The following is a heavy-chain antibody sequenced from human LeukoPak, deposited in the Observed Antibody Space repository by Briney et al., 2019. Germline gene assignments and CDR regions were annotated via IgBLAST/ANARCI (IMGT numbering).Heavy chain of an antibody. V-gene: IGHV4-39*01. CDR3: ARQYYDILTGYYNVEGWFDP. CDR2: IYYSGST. CDR1: GGSISSSSYY. J-gene: IGHJ5*02. Sequence: ASETLSLTCTVSGGSISSSSYYWGWIRQPPGKGLEWIGSIYYSGSTYYNPSLKSRVTISVDTSKNQFSLKLSSVTAADTAVYYCARQYYDILTGYYNVEGWFDPWGQGTLVTVSS. D-gene: IGHD3-9*01.